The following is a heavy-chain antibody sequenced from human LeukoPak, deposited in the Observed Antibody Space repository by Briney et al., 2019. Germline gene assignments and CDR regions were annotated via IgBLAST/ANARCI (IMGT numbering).Heavy chain of an antibody. V-gene: IGHV1-2*02. CDR3: ASIKDIVVGGGPYYFDY. CDR1: GYTFTGYY. J-gene: IGHJ4*02. Sequence: ASVKVSCKASGYTFTGYYLHWVRQAPGQGLEWMGWSNPDSGDTNYAQKFQGRVTMTRDKSISTAYMELSRLRSDDTAVYYCASIKDIVVGGGPYYFDYWGQGTLVTVSS. D-gene: IGHD2-2*01. CDR2: SNPDSGDT.